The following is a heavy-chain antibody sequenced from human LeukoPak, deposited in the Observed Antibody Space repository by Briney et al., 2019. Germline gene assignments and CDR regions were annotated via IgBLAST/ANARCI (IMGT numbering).Heavy chain of an antibody. J-gene: IGHJ4*02. CDR3: AREGSPGSWLQPLDY. Sequence: SETLSLTCTVSGGSISSYYWSWIWQPLGKGLEWIGYIYYSGSTNYNPSLKSRVTISVDTSKNQFSLKLSSVTAADTAVYYCAREGSPGSWLQPLDYWGQGILVTVSS. V-gene: IGHV4-59*01. CDR2: IYYSGST. D-gene: IGHD5-24*01. CDR1: GGSISSYY.